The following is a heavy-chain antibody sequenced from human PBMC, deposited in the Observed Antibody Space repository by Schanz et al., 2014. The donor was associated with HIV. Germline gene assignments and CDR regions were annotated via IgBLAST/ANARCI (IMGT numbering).Heavy chain of an antibody. V-gene: IGHV3-33*08. D-gene: IGHD2-21*01. Sequence: QVQLVESGGGMVLPGTSLRLSCAASGGTFSAHAFHWVRQAPGRGLEWVAVIWYDGSNKYYADSVKGRFTISRDDSKNTLYLQMNSLRAEDTAMYYCAAGLIRYFFDYWGQGTLVTVSS. CDR1: GGTFSAHA. CDR2: IWYDGSNK. J-gene: IGHJ4*02. CDR3: AAGLIRYFFDY.